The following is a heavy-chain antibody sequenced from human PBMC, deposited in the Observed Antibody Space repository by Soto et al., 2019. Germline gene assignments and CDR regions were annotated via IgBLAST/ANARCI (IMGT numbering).Heavy chain of an antibody. CDR1: GFTFSSYW. Sequence: EVQLVESGGGLVQAGGSLRLSCAASGFTFSSYWMHWVRQAPGKGLVWVSRIKSDGTSTTYADSVKGRFTISRDNAESTLLLQMNGLRAEDTAVYYRARGHMLRGGSLEYWGQGALVTVSS. V-gene: IGHV3-74*01. D-gene: IGHD3-10*01. CDR2: IKSDGTST. CDR3: ARGHMLRGGSLEY. J-gene: IGHJ4*02.